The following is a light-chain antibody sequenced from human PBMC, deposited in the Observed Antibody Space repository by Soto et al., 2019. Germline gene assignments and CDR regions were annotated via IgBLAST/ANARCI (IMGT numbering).Light chain of an antibody. V-gene: IGLV2-8*01. CDR1: SSDVGGYNY. Sequence: QSVLTQPPSASGSPGQSVTISCTGTSSDVGGYNYVSWYQQHPGKAPKLMIYEVSKRPSGVPDRFSGSKSGNTASLTVSGLQAEDEADYYCSSYAGSNNRVVFGGGTKVTVL. CDR2: EVS. CDR3: SSYAGSNNRVV. J-gene: IGLJ2*01.